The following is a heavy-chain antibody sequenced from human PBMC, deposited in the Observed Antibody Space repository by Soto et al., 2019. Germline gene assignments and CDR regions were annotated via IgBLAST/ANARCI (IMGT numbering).Heavy chain of an antibody. V-gene: IGHV3-74*01. CDR1: GFTFSSYW. Sequence: GGSLRLSCAASGFTFSSYWMHWVRQAPGKGLVWVSRINSDGSSTSYADSVKGRFTISRDNAKNSLFLQMNSLRAEDTAVYYCASLNWYYAFDIWGQGTMVTVSS. J-gene: IGHJ3*02. D-gene: IGHD1-7*01. CDR3: ASLNWYYAFDI. CDR2: INSDGSST.